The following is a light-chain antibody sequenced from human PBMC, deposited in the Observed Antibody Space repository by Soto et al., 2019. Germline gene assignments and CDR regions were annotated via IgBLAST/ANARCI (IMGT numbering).Light chain of an antibody. V-gene: IGKV3D-15*01. CDR1: QSVRSY. CDR3: RQYNNWPPIT. Sequence: EIVFTPSPTTLSLSPGERATLSFRARQSVRSYLAWYQQKPGQAPRLLIFDASNRATGIPARFSGSGSGTQFTTPISRLQYAEFAVYYCRQYNNWPPITSGQGTRLENK. J-gene: IGKJ5*01. CDR2: DAS.